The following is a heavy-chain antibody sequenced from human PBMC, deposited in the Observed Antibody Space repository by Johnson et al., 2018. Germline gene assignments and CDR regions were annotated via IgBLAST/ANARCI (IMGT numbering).Heavy chain of an antibody. V-gene: IGHV3-23*04. D-gene: IGHD3-16*01. CDR1: GFTFSSYA. CDR2: ITSSGGGT. J-gene: IGHJ3*02. Sequence: EVQLVESGGGLVQPGGSLRLSCAASGFTFSSYAMSWVRQAPGKGLEWVSTITSSGGGTYYADSVKGSVTISRDNSKYTLYLQVNSLRAEDTAAYYCAKDRLIRRDAVDIWGQGTMVTV. CDR3: AKDRLIRRDAVDI.